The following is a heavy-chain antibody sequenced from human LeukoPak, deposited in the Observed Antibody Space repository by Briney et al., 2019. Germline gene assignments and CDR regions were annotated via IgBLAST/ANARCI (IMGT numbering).Heavy chain of an antibody. CDR2: INPNSGGT. V-gene: IGHV1-2*06. D-gene: IGHD2-15*01. J-gene: IGHJ4*02. Sequence: ASVKVSCKASGYTFTGYYMHWVRQAPGQGLEWMGRINPNSGGTNYAQKFQGRVTMTRDTSISTAYMELSRLRSDDTAVCYCARFPLAALDFDYWGQGTLVTVSS. CDR3: ARFPLAALDFDY. CDR1: GYTFTGYY.